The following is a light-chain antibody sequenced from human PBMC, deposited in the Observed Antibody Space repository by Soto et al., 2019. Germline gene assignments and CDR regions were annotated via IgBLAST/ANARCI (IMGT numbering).Light chain of an antibody. Sequence: EIVLTQSPATLSLSPGERATLSCRASQSVSNYLAWYQQKPGQAPRLLIYEASNRATGIPARFSGSGSGPDFTLINSSLEPEDFAVYYCQQRSNWPFTFGGGTKVDIK. J-gene: IGKJ4*01. CDR2: EAS. CDR3: QQRSNWPFT. V-gene: IGKV3-11*01. CDR1: QSVSNY.